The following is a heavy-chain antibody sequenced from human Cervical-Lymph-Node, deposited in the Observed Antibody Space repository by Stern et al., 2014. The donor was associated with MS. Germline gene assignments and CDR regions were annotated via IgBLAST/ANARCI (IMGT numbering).Heavy chain of an antibody. CDR1: GYTFTSYG. D-gene: IGHD2-8*01. J-gene: IGHJ4*02. CDR2: ISADSGTT. CDR3: ARDKRHAFDY. Sequence: QVQLVQSGTEVKKPGASLIVSCTASGYTFTSYGISWVRQAPAQGLEWVGWISADSGTTKYAQNLRDRITLTRDTSTGTAYMELRTLRSEDTAVYYCARDKRHAFDYWGQGTLVSVSS. V-gene: IGHV1-18*01.